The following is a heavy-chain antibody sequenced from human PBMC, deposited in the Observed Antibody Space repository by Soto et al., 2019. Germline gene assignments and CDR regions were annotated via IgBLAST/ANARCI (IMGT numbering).Heavy chain of an antibody. Sequence: QVQLVQSGAEVKKPGSSVKVSCKASGGTFSSYAISWVRQAPGQGLEWMGGIIPIFGTANYAQKFQGRVTIAADESTSTAYMELSSLRYEDTAVYYCARDYPYYDFWSGSLDWGQGTLVTVSS. CDR1: GGTFSSYA. CDR3: ARDYPYYDFWSGSLD. V-gene: IGHV1-69*12. D-gene: IGHD3-3*01. J-gene: IGHJ4*02. CDR2: IIPIFGTA.